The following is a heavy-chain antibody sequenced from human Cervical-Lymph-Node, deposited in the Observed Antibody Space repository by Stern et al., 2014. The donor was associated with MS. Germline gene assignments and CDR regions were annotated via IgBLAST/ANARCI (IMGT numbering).Heavy chain of an antibody. V-gene: IGHV1-69*09. D-gene: IGHD1-14*01. Sequence: QMQLVQSGAEVKKPGSSVKVSCKASGGTFSGYAFSWVRQAPGQGLEWMGRIIPIIGMTNYAQRFQGRVTITAEKSTTTAYMELSGLGFDDTAVYYCATPSVETTSFDYWGQGTLVTVSS. CDR2: IIPIIGMT. CDR1: GGTFSGYA. J-gene: IGHJ4*02. CDR3: ATPSVETTSFDY.